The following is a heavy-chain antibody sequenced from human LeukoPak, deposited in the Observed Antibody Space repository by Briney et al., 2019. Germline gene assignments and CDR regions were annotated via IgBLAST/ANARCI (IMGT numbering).Heavy chain of an antibody. D-gene: IGHD1-1*01. V-gene: IGHV4-39*01. CDR2: IYYSGST. Sequence: SETLSLTCTVSSGSISSSSDYWGWIRQPPGKGLEWIGSIYYSGSTHYDPSLKSRVTISVDTSKNQFSLKLSSVTAADTAMYYCARLWYNFGSWFDPWGQGTLVTVSS. J-gene: IGHJ5*02. CDR1: SGSISSSSDY. CDR3: ARLWYNFGSWFDP.